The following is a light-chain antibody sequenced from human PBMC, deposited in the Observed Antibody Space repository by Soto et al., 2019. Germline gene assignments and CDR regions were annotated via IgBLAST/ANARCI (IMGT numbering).Light chain of an antibody. Sequence: AIQITQSPSSLSASVGDRVTITCRASQGIRNDLGWYQQKPGKAPKLLIYAASSLQSGVPPRFSGSGSGTDFTLTISSLQPEDFATYYCLQDYNYPWTFGQGTKVDIK. V-gene: IGKV1-6*01. J-gene: IGKJ1*01. CDR3: LQDYNYPWT. CDR1: QGIRND. CDR2: AAS.